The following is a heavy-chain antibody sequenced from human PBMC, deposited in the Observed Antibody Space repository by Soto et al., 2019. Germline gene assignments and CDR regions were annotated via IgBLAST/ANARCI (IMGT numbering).Heavy chain of an antibody. CDR1: GFTFSSYS. D-gene: IGHD6-19*01. CDR3: AREAIAVLNWFDP. Sequence: EVQLVESGGGLVQPGGSLRLFCAASGFTFSSYSMNWVRQAPGKGLEWVSYISSSSSTIYYADSVKGRFTISRDNAKNSLYLQMNSLRDEDTAVYYCAREAIAVLNWFDPWGQGTLVTVSS. V-gene: IGHV3-48*02. J-gene: IGHJ5*02. CDR2: ISSSSSTI.